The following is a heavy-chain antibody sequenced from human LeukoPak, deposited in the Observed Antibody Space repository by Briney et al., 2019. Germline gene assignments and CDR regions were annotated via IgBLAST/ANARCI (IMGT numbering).Heavy chain of an antibody. CDR3: ARPYYYDSRIDP. CDR2: MYYSGST. J-gene: IGHJ5*02. CDR1: GGSISSGDYY. V-gene: IGHV4-30-4*01. Sequence: SETLSLTCTVSGGSISSGDYYWSWIRQPPGKGLEWIAYMYYSGSTYYNPSLKSRVTMSADASKNQLSLKLSSVTVADTAVYYCARPYYYDSRIDPWGQEILVTVSS. D-gene: IGHD3-22*01.